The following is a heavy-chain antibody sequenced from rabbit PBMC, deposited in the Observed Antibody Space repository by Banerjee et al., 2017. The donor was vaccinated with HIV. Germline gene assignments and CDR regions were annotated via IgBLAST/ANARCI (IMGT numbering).Heavy chain of an antibody. V-gene: IGHV1S7*01. Sequence: QLKETGGGLVQPGGSLTLSCKASGFDFSSYYMSWVRQAPGEGLEWIGIIDTGGSTYYASWVNGRFTISSHNAQNTVDLQMNSLTAADTATYFCARGSAYAGAGYALWGQGTLVTVS. CDR3: ARGSAYAGAGYAL. CDR1: GFDFSSYY. D-gene: IGHD4-2*01. J-gene: IGHJ6*01. CDR2: IDTGGST.